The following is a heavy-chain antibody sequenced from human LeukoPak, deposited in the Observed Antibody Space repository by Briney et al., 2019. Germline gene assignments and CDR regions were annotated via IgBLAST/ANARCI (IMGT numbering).Heavy chain of an antibody. D-gene: IGHD1-26*01. J-gene: IGHJ6*02. V-gene: IGHV3-74*01. CDR2: INSDGSST. CDR3: ARVRSGSSAGNYGMDV. CDR1: GFTFSSYW. Sequence: GGSLRLSCAASGFTFSSYWMHWVRQAPGKGLVWVSRINSDGSSTNYADSVEGRFTISRDNAKNTLYLQMNSLRVEDTAVYYCARVRSGSSAGNYGMDVWGQGTTVTVSS.